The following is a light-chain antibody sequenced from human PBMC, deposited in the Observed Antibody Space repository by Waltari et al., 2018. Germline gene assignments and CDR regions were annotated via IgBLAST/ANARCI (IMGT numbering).Light chain of an antibody. CDR1: NSDIDPFNY. Sequence: QSALTQPRPVSGSPGPSVTIPCTKTNSDIDPFNYVSWYQQHPGKAPKLVIYDVRVRPSGVPDRFSGSRSGNTASLIISGLQPEDEADYYCSSFPGGSLVFGGGTELTVL. V-gene: IGLV2-11*01. CDR2: DVR. J-gene: IGLJ2*01. CDR3: SSFPGGSLV.